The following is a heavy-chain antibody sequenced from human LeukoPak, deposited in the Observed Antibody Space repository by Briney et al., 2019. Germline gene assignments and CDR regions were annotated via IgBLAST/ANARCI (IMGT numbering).Heavy chain of an antibody. V-gene: IGHV4-59*12. CDR2: IYYRGTT. J-gene: IGHJ4*02. CDR1: GDSIDSYY. D-gene: IGHD5-12*01. CDR3: ARLPRYGGYDHFDY. Sequence: DTLSLTCTVSGDSIDSYYWSWIRQPPGKGLEWIGYIYYRGTTSYNPFLKSRVTISVDTSKNQFSLKLNSVTAADTAVYYCARLPRYGGYDHFDYWGQGILVIV.